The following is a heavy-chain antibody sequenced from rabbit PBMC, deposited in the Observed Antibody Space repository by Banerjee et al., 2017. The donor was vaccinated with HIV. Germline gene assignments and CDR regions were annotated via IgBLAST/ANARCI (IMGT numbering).Heavy chain of an antibody. CDR2: IDAGGSGSP. V-gene: IGHV1S45*01. D-gene: IGHD7-1*01. J-gene: IGHJ4*01. CDR3: ARGDGAYAGYDGL. Sequence: QEQLKETGGGLVQPGGSLTLSCKASGFDVSSYYMSWVRQAPGRGLEWIACIDAGGSGSPAYANWAKGRFTISKTSSTTVTLQMTSLTAADTATYFCARGDGAYAGYDGLWGPGTLVTVS. CDR1: GFDVSSYYM.